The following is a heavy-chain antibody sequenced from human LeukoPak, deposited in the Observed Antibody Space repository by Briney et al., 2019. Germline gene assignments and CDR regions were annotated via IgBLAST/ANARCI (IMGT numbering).Heavy chain of an antibody. V-gene: IGHV3-23*01. CDR2: TSGSGGST. D-gene: IGHD3-10*01. CDR3: AKDSFGESSN. CDR1: GFTFSSSS. Sequence: GGSLRLSCAASGFTFSSSSMNWVRQAPGKGLEWVSATSGSGGSTYYADSVKGRFTISRDNSKNTLYLQMNSLRAEDTAVYYCAKDSFGESSNWGQGTLVTVSS. J-gene: IGHJ4*02.